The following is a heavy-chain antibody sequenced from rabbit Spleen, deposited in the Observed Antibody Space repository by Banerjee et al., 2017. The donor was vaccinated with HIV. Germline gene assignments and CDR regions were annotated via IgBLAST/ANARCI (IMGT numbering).Heavy chain of an antibody. D-gene: IGHD6-1*01. Sequence: QEQLEESGGGLVKPGASLTLTCTASGVSFSSNHYMCWVRQAPGKGLEWIACIDAGSSGFTYFASWAKGRFTCSKTSSTTVTLQMTSLTAADTATYFCVREAGYGGYGDANLWGQGTLVTVS. V-gene: IGHV1S45*01. CDR1: GVSFSSNHY. CDR3: VREAGYGGYGDANL. CDR2: IDAGSSGFT. J-gene: IGHJ4*01.